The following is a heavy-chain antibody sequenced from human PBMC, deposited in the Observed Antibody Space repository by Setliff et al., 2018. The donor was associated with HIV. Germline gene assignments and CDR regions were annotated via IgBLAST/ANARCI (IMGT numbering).Heavy chain of an antibody. J-gene: IGHJ3*02. CDR2: IYYSGTT. CDR3: ARVPPEYSSSSQAFDI. D-gene: IGHD6-6*01. CDR1: GGSISSHY. Sequence: PSETLSLTCTVSGGSISSHYWSWIRQPPGKGLEWIAYIYYSGTTSYNPSLKSRVTISVDTSKNKFSLKMRSVTAADTAVYYCARVPPEYSSSSQAFDIWGQGTKVTVSS. V-gene: IGHV4-59*11.